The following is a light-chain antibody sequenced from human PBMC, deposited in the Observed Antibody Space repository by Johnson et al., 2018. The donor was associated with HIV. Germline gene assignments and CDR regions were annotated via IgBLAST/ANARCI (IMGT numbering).Light chain of an antibody. CDR3: GTWDSRLSAGHV. J-gene: IGLJ1*01. V-gene: IGLV1-51*02. CDR1: SSNIGNNY. CDR2: ENN. Sequence: QSVLTQPPSVSAAPGQKVTISCSGSSSNIGNNYVSWYQQLPGTAPKLLIYENNKLPSGIPDRFSGSKSGPSATLGITGLQTGDEADYYCGTWDSRLSAGHVFGTGTKVTVL.